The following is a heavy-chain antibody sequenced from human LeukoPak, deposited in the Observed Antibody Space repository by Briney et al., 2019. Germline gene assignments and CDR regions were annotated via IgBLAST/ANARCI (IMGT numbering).Heavy chain of an antibody. CDR1: GYTFTSYY. CDR3: ARDGEYGDKGYHDY. CDR2: INPTGGST. Sequence: ASVKVSCKASGYTFTSYYMHWVRQAPGQGLEWMGLINPTGGSTSYAQKFQGRVTMTRDMSTSAVYMELSSLRSEDTAVYYCARDGEYGDKGYHDYWGQGTLVTVSS. V-gene: IGHV1-46*01. J-gene: IGHJ4*02. D-gene: IGHD4-23*01.